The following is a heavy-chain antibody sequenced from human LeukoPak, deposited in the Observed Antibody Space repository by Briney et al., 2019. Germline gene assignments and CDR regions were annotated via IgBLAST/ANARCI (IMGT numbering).Heavy chain of an antibody. CDR2: IYYSGST. CDR3: ARDRWFDP. J-gene: IGHJ5*02. V-gene: IGHV4-59*12. CDR1: GGFISSYY. Sequence: SETLSLTCTVSGGFISSYYWSWIRQPPGKGLEWIGYIYYSGSTNYNPSLKSRVTMSVDTSKNQFSLKLSSVTAADTAVYYCARDRWFDPWGQGTLVTVSS.